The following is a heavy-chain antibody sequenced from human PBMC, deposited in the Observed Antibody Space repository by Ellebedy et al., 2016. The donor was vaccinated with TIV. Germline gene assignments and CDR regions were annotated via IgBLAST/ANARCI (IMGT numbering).Heavy chain of an antibody. V-gene: IGHV4-31*03. CDR3: ARGVGELSFKAEWDY. D-gene: IGHD3-16*02. J-gene: IGHJ4*02. CDR2: IYYSGST. CDR1: GGSISSGGYY. Sequence: MPSETLSLTCTVSGGSISSGGYYWSWIRQHPGKGLEWIGYIYYSGSTYYNPSLKSRVTISVDTSKNQFSLKLSSVTAADTAVYYWARGVGELSFKAEWDYWGQGTLVTVSS.